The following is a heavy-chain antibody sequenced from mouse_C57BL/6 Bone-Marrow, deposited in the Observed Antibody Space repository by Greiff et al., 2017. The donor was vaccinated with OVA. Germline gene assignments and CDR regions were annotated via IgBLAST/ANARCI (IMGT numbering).Heavy chain of an antibody. CDR3: ARGAGRPLFDY. D-gene: IGHD2-12*01. V-gene: IGHV1-59*01. CDR1: GYTFTSYW. Sequence: QVQLQQPGAELVRPGTSVKLSCKASGYTFTSYWMHWVKQRPGQGLEWIGVIDPSDSYTNYNQTFKGKATLTVDTSSSTAYMQLSSLTSEDAAVYYCARGAGRPLFDYWGQGTTLTVSS. J-gene: IGHJ2*01. CDR2: IDPSDSYT.